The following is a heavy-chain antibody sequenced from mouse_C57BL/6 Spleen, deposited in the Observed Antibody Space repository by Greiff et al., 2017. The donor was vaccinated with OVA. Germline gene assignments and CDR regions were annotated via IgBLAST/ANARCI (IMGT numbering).Heavy chain of an antibody. J-gene: IGHJ1*03. CDR2: ISDGGSYT. CDR3: AREGGYYGNFYWYFDV. D-gene: IGHD2-1*01. CDR1: GFTFSSYA. V-gene: IGHV5-4*01. Sequence: EVMLVESGGGLVKPGGSLKLSCAASGFTFSSYAMSWVRQTPEKRLEWVATISDGGSYTYYPDNVKGRFTISRDNAKNNLYLQISHLKSEDTAMYYCAREGGYYGNFYWYFDVWGTGTTVTVSS.